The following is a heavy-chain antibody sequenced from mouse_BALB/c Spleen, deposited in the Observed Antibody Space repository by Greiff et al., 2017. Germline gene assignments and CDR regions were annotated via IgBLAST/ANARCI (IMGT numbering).Heavy chain of an antibody. J-gene: IGHJ2*01. V-gene: IGHV14-3*02. Sequence: VQLKESGAELVKPGASVKLSCTASGFNIKDTYMHWVKQRPEQGLEWIGRIDPANGNTKYDPKFQGKATITADTSSNTAYLQLSSLTSEDTAVYYCEKGFDYWGQGTTLTVSS. CDR1: GFNIKDTY. CDR3: EKGFDY. CDR2: IDPANGNT.